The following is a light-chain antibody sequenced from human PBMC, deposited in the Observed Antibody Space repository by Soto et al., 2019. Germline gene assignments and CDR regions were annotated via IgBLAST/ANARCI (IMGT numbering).Light chain of an antibody. V-gene: IGKV3-15*01. Sequence: EIVMTQSPATLSVSPGERATLSCRAGQGVTTNFAWYQQKSGQSPRLLIYDVSIRATGVPARFSATGSETDFTLTISSLHSEDFAVYYCQQRSNWPPITFGQGTRLEIK. CDR2: DVS. J-gene: IGKJ5*01. CDR3: QQRSNWPPIT. CDR1: QGVTTN.